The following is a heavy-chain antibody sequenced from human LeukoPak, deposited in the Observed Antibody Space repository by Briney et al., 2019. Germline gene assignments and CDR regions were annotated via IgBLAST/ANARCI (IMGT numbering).Heavy chain of an antibody. CDR3: ARERRWLQFGYGARYAFDI. CDR1: GYTFTSYG. V-gene: IGHV1-18*01. J-gene: IGHJ3*02. D-gene: IGHD5-24*01. CDR2: ISAYNGNT. Sequence: ASVTVSCKASGYTFTSYGISWVRQAPRQALEWMGWISAYNGNTNYAQKLQGRVTMTTDTSTSTAYMELRSLRSDDTAVYYCARERRWLQFGYGARYAFDIWGQGTMVTVSS.